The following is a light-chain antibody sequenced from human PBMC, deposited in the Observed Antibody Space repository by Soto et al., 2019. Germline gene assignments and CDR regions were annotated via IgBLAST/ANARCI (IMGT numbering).Light chain of an antibody. V-gene: IGKV3-20*01. CDR2: AAS. CDR3: QQYGSSPIT. CDR1: QIVSQSVTTN. J-gene: IGKJ5*01. Sequence: EIVLTQSPGTLSLSPGERVTLSCRASQIVSQSVTTNLAWYQQKPGQAPRLLIYAASSRATGIPDRFSGSGSGTDFTLTISRLEPEDSAVYYCQQYGSSPITFGQGTRLEIK.